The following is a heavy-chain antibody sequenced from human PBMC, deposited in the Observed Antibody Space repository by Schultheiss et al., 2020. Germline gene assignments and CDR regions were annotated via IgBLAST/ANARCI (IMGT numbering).Heavy chain of an antibody. J-gene: IGHJ5*02. Sequence: ASVKVSCKASGYTFTSYDINWVRQATGQGLEWMGWMNPNSGNTGYAQKFQGRVTMTRNTSISTAYMELSRLRFDDTAVYFCTRDYGGFSDTWGQGTLVTVSS. CDR3: TRDYGGFSDT. CDR1: GYTFTSYD. V-gene: IGHV1-8*01. D-gene: IGHD3-10*01. CDR2: MNPNSGNT.